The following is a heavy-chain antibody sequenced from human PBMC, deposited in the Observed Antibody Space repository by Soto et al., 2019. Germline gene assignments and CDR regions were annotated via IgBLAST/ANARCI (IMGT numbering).Heavy chain of an antibody. D-gene: IGHD2-21*02. CDR3: TKQKGDSRTYNGLAV. Sequence: SQTLSLTCAISGDSVSSNSAAWNWIRQSPSRGLEWLGRAYYRPQWYYDSAVSVKSRITVIPDTSKNQFSLHLSSVTPEDTAINYCTKQKGDSRTYNGLAVRGQGTTVTVSS. CDR1: GDSVSSNSAA. V-gene: IGHV6-1*01. CDR2: AYYRPQWYY. J-gene: IGHJ6*02.